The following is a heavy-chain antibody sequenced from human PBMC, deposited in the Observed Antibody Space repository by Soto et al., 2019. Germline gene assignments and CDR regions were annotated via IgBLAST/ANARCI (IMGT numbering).Heavy chain of an antibody. Sequence: PSETLSLTCTVSGGSISSGGYYWSWIRQHPGKGLEWIGYIYYSGSTYYNPSLKSRVTISVDTSKNQFSLKLSSVTAADTAVYYCARDTNILTGYYRGDYFDYWGQGTLVTVSS. CDR3: ARDTNILTGYYRGDYFDY. J-gene: IGHJ4*02. CDR2: IYYSGST. CDR1: GGSISSGGYY. D-gene: IGHD3-9*01. V-gene: IGHV4-31*03.